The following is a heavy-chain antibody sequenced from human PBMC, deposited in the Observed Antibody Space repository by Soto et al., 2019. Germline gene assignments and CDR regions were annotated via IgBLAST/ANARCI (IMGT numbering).Heavy chain of an antibody. D-gene: IGHD3-22*01. CDR1: GDSVSSNSAA. Sequence: PSQTLSLTCAISGDSVSSNSAAWNWIRQSPSRGLEWLGRTYYRSKWYNDYAVSVKSRITINPDTSKNQFSLQLNSVTPEDTAVYYCAGDSSGYLGYYYYGIDVWGQGTTVTVSS. V-gene: IGHV6-1*01. CDR2: TYYRSKWYN. CDR3: AGDSSGYLGYYYYGIDV. J-gene: IGHJ6*02.